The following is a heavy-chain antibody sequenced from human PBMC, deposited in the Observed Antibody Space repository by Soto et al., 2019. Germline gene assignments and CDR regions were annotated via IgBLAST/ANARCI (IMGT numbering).Heavy chain of an antibody. J-gene: IGHJ5*02. CDR2: ISSSSSYT. CDR3: ARFLSERLLPSWFDP. CDR1: GFTFSDYY. Sequence: QVQLVESGGGLVKPGGSLRLSCAASGFTFSDYYMSWIRQAPGKGLEWVSYISSSSSYTNYADSVKGRFTSSRDNAKNSLSLHMYSRRAEDTAVYYCARFLSERLLPSWFDPWGQGTLVTVSS. D-gene: IGHD6-25*01. V-gene: IGHV3-11*06.